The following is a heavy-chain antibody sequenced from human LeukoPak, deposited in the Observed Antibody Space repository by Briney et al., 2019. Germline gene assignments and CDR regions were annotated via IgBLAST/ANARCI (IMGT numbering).Heavy chain of an antibody. V-gene: IGHV4-39*07. D-gene: IGHD5-18*01. CDR1: GGSISSGSYY. J-gene: IGHJ4*02. CDR2: INHSGST. Sequence: SETLSLTCTVSGGSISSGSYYWSWIRQPPGKGLEWIGEINHSGSTNYNPSLKSRVTISVDTSKNQFSLKLSSVTAADTAVYYCARREYSYGNWGQGTLVTVSS. CDR3: ARREYSYGN.